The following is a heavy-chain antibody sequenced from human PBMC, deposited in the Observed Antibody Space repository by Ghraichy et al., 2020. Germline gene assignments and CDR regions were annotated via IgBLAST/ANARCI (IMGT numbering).Heavy chain of an antibody. D-gene: IGHD1-26*01. CDR2: IYSGGST. J-gene: IGHJ5*02. CDR1: GFTVSSNY. V-gene: IGHV3-53*01. CDR3: ARGSSGSSFNWFDP. Sequence: ESLNISCAASGFTVSSNYMSWVRQAPGKGLEWVSVIYSGGSTYYADSVKGRFTISRDNSKNTLYLQMNSLRAEDTAVYYCARGSSGSSFNWFDPWGQGTLVTVSS.